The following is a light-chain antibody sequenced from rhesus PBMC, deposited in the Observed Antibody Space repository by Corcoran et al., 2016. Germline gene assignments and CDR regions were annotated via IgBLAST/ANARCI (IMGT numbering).Light chain of an antibody. CDR1: QSLLDAKAGDTY. J-gene: IGKJ4*01. Sequence: EIVITQTPLSLPVTPGEPASISCRSSQSLLDAKAGDTYLDWYRQKPGQSPQLLIYELSNRASGVPDRVSGSGSDTDFTLKSTRVEAEDVGIYYCMQALEFPFTFGGGTKVEIK. CDR2: ELS. V-gene: IGKV2-104*02. CDR3: MQALEFPFT.